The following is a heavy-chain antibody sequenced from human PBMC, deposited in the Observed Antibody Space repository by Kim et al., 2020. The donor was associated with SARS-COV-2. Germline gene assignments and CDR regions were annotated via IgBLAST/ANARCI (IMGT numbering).Heavy chain of an antibody. CDR3: ARDLGLNLDY. D-gene: IGHD1-26*01. Sequence: SQTLSLTCAISGDSVSSNSAAWNWIRQSPSRGLEWLGRTYHRYKWYNDYAESVKSRININADTSNNQFSLQLKSVTPEDTAVYFCARDLGLNLDYWGQGALVTVSS. CDR2: TYHRYKWYN. J-gene: IGHJ4*02. CDR1: GDSVSSNSAA. V-gene: IGHV6-1*01.